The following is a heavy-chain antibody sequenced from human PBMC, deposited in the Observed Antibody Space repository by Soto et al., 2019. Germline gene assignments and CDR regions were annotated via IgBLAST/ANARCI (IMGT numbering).Heavy chain of an antibody. V-gene: IGHV4-39*01. CDR3: ARRDSGSYFDY. D-gene: IGHD1-26*01. CDR1: GGSISSSSYY. J-gene: IGHJ4*02. CDR2: IYYSGST. Sequence: QLQLQESGPGLVKPSETLSLTCTVSGGSISSSSYYWGWIRQPPGKGLEWIGTIYYSGSTYHNPSLQSRFTISVYTSKNQFSLRVSSVTAADTAVYYCARRDSGSYFDYGGQGILVTVSS.